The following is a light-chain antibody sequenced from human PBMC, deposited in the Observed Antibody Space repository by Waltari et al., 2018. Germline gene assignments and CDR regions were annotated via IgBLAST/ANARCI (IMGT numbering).Light chain of an antibody. V-gene: IGLV1-47*01. CDR2: RDN. CDR1: NSNIGSNY. J-gene: IGLJ2*01. CDR3: AAWDDRLSGQL. Sequence: QSVVTQPPSASGTPGQRVTISCSGSNSNIGSNYVYWYQQLPGKAPKLLIYRDNQRPSGVPDRFSASKSGTTASLAISGLRSKDEAGYYCAAWDDRLSGQLFGGGTNLAVL.